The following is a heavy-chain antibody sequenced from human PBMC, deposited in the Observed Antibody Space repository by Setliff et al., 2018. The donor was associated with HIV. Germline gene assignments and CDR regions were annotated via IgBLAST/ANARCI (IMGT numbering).Heavy chain of an antibody. Sequence: ASVKVSCKASGYTFTDYFMHWVRQAPGQGLEWMGWISPNNGDTNIPQTFQGRVTMTRDTSINTAYMEFRSLRSDDTAVYYCARENYGGNHPAPDSWGQGTLVTVSS. J-gene: IGHJ4*02. V-gene: IGHV1-2*02. CDR2: ISPNNGDT. D-gene: IGHD4-17*01. CDR1: GYTFTDYF. CDR3: ARENYGGNHPAPDS.